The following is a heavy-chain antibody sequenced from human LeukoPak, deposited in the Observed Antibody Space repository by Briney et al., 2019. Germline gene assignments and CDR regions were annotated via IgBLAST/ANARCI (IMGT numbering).Heavy chain of an antibody. CDR2: ISGSGGST. D-gene: IGHD2-15*01. CDR3: AKDRFLGTLGYCSGGSCYPFDY. CDR1: GFTFSSHA. J-gene: IGHJ4*02. V-gene: IGHV3-23*01. Sequence: GGSLRLSCAASGFTFSSHAMSWVRQAPGKGLEWVSAISGSGGSTYYADSVKGRFTISRDNSKNTLYLQMNSLRAKDTAVYYCAKDRFLGTLGYCSGGSCYPFDYWGQGTLVTVSS.